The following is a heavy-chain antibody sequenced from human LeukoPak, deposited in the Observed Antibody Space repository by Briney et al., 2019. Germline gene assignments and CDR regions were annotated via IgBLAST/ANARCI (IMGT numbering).Heavy chain of an antibody. D-gene: IGHD2-2*01. Sequence: SETLSLTCTVSGDSINTYYWSWIRQPPGKGLEWIGHIYYSGSNNYNPSLKSRVTISVDTSKNQFSLTLSSVTAADTAVYYCARRCSSDSCSFDYWGQGTLVTVSS. CDR2: IYYSGSN. V-gene: IGHV4-59*08. CDR1: GDSINTYY. J-gene: IGHJ4*02. CDR3: ARRCSSDSCSFDY.